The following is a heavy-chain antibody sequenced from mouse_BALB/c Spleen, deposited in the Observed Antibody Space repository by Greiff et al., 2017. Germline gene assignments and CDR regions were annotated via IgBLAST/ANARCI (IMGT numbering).Heavy chain of an antibody. CDR1: GYTFTSYW. V-gene: IGHV1-7*01. CDR2: INPSTGYT. CDR3: GGVFYAMDY. Sequence: VQLQQSGAELAKPGASVKMSCKASGYTFTSYWMHWVKQRPGQGLEWIGYINPSTGYTEYNQKFKDKATLTADKSSSTAYMQLSSLTSEDSAVYYCGGVFYAMDYWGQGTSGTVSS. J-gene: IGHJ4*01.